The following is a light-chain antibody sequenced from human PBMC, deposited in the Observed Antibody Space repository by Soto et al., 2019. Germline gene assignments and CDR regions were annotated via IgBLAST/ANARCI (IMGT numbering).Light chain of an antibody. V-gene: IGLV2-11*01. J-gene: IGLJ1*01. CDR1: SSDFGGYNY. CDR3: AAWDDSLNGPV. Sequence: QSALTQPRSVSGSPGQSVTISCTGTSSDFGGYNYVSWYQHHPGKAPKLMIYDVSERPSGVPDRFSGSKSGNTASLTISGLQAEDEADYYCAAWDDSLNGPVFGTGTKVTV. CDR2: DVS.